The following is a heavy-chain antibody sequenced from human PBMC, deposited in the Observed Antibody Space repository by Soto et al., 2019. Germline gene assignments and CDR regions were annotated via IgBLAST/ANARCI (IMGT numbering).Heavy chain of an antibody. CDR1: GYNFFGYG. CDR2: ISVYNGNT. J-gene: IGHJ6*02. CDR3: ARGFLEWLYREYYYYGMDV. V-gene: IGHV1-18*01. D-gene: IGHD3-3*01. Sequence: ASVKVSCKASGYNFFGYGISWVRQAPGQGLEWMGWISVYNGNTNYAEKFQGRVTITTDTSTSTAYMELRSLRSDDTAVYYWARGFLEWLYREYYYYGMDVWGQGSTVTVSS.